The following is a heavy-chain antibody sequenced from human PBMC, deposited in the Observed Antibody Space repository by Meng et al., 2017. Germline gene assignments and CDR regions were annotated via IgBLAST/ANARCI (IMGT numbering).Heavy chain of an antibody. J-gene: IGHJ3*02. V-gene: IGHV3-21*01. CDR1: GFTFSSYS. CDR2: ISSSSSYI. Sequence: GGSLRLSCAASGFTFSSYSMNWVRQAPGNWLEWVSSISSSSSYIYYADSVTGRFTISRDNAKNSLYLQMNSLRAEDTAVYYCARDLRYGDYRGAFDIWGQGTMVTVSS. D-gene: IGHD4-17*01. CDR3: ARDLRYGDYRGAFDI.